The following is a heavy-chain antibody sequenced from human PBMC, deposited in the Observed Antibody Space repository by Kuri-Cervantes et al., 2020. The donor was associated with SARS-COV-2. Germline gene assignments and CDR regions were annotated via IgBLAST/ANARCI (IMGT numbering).Heavy chain of an antibody. J-gene: IGHJ4*02. Sequence: GESLKISCKGSGYSFTSYWIGWVRQAPGQGLEWMGWISAYNGNTNYAQKLQGRVTVTSDTSTTTVYMEVTSLRSEDTAMYFCARDEVAGEGWADFDYWGQGSLVTVSS. V-gene: IGHV1-18*04. CDR2: ISAYNGNT. D-gene: IGHD5-12*01. CDR3: ARDEVAGEGWADFDY. CDR1: GYSFTSYW.